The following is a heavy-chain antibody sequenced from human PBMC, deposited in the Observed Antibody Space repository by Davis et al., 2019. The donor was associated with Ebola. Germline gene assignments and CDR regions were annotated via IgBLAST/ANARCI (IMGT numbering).Heavy chain of an antibody. CDR1: GFIVSDKY. CDR3: AKDNYAVTIMVGAFDI. D-gene: IGHD3-10*01. V-gene: IGHV3-53*01. Sequence: GESLKISCAASGFIVSDKYMSWVRQAPGKGLEWVSTLGTSADTYYADSVKGRLSVSRDNSKNTVYLQMHSLRVEDTAIYYCAKDNYAVTIMVGAFDIWGQGTVVTVSS. J-gene: IGHJ3*02. CDR2: LGTSADT.